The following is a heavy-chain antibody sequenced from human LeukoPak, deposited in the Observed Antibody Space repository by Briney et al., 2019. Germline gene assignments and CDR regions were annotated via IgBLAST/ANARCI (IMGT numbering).Heavy chain of an antibody. CDR1: GFPFSSYA. CDR2: ISSNGGST. CDR3: ARADARGYSSSYDAFDI. D-gene: IGHD6-19*01. Sequence: PGGSLRLSCAASGFPFSSYAMHWVRQAPGKGLEYVSAISSNGGSTYYANSVKGRFTISRDNSKNTLYLQMGSLRAEDMAVYYCARADARGYSSSYDAFDIWGQGTMVTVSS. V-gene: IGHV3-64*01. J-gene: IGHJ3*02.